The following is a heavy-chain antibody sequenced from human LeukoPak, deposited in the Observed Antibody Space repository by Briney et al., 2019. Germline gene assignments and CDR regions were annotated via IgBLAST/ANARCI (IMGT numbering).Heavy chain of an antibody. D-gene: IGHD6-19*01. Sequence: SETLSLTCTVPGGSISSYYWSWIRQPPGKGLEWIGYIYYSGSTNYNPSLKSRVTISVDTSKNQFSLKLSSVTAADTAVYYCARVLVGEWLVPLWGQGTLVTVSS. CDR1: GGSISSYY. CDR3: ARVLVGEWLVPL. J-gene: IGHJ4*02. V-gene: IGHV4-59*01. CDR2: IYYSGST.